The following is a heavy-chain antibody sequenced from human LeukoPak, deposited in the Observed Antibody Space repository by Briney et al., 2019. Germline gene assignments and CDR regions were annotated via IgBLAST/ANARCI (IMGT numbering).Heavy chain of an antibody. V-gene: IGHV3-7*01. CDR3: ARGFVDRDGYNLGDWYFDL. J-gene: IGHJ2*01. Sequence: HPGGSLRLSCAASGFTFSSYWMSWVRRAPGKGLEWVANIKQDGSEKYYVDSVKGRFTISRDNAKNSLYLQMNSLRAEDTAVYYCARGFVDRDGYNLGDWYFDLWGRGTLVTVSS. D-gene: IGHD5-24*01. CDR2: IKQDGSEK. CDR1: GFTFSSYW.